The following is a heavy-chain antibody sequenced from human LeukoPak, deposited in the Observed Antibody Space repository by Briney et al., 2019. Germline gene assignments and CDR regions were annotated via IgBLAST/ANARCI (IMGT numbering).Heavy chain of an antibody. Sequence: GGSLRLSCAASGFSFSDYYMTWIRQAPGKGLEWVSHISGSGSTIYYADSVKGRFTISRDNAKNSLYLQMNSLRAEDTAVYYCARWIQLWYAFDIWGQGTMVTVSS. J-gene: IGHJ3*02. CDR1: GFSFSDYY. CDR2: ISGSGSTI. D-gene: IGHD5-18*01. V-gene: IGHV3-11*01. CDR3: ARWIQLWYAFDI.